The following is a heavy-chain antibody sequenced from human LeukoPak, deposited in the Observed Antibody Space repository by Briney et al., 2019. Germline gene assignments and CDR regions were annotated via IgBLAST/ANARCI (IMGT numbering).Heavy chain of an antibody. D-gene: IGHD2-15*01. J-gene: IGHJ4*02. CDR2: INWNGGST. CDR3: AKGRLVVTATDY. CDR1: GFTFDDYG. V-gene: IGHV3-20*04. Sequence: GGSLRLSCAASGFTFDDYGMSWVRQAPGKGLEWVSGINWNGGSTGYADSVKGRFTISRDNAKNSLYLQMNSLRAEDTAVYYCAKGRLVVTATDYWGQGTLVTVSS.